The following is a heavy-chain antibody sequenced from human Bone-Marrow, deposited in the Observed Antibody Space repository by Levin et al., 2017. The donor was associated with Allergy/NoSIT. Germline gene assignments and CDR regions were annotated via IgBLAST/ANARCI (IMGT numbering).Heavy chain of an antibody. D-gene: IGHD6-13*01. Sequence: SCAASGFTFRSFGMHWIRQAPGKGLEWVAVSSYDGDKTYYADSVKGRFTVSRDNSWDTLYLQMNSLRPEDTAVYYCAKDFITAPGSAFDLWGQGTRVTVSS. CDR2: SSYDGDKT. CDR1: GFTFRSFG. J-gene: IGHJ3*01. V-gene: IGHV3-30*18. CDR3: AKDFITAPGSAFDL.